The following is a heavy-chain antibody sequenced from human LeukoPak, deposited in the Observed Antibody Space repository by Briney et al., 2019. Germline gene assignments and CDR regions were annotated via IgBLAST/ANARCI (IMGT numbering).Heavy chain of an antibody. CDR1: GGSISSYY. V-gene: IGHV4-4*07. CDR3: ARRGGYYVYGSGTPFDY. CDR2: IYTSGST. Sequence: PSETLSLTCTVSGGSISSYYWSWIRQPAGKGLEWIGRIYTSGSTNYNPSLKSRVTMSVDTSKNQFSLKLSSVTAADTAVYYCARRGGYYVYGSGTPFDYWGQGTLVTVSS. J-gene: IGHJ4*02. D-gene: IGHD3-10*01.